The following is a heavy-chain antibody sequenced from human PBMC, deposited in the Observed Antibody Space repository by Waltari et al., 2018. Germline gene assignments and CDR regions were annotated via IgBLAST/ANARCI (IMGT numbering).Heavy chain of an antibody. Sequence: EVQLVESGGGLVKPGGSLRLSCAASGFTFRSYSMIWVRRAPGTGLEFVSPISSDTTYIYSAASGKGRFTISRDNAKNSLYLQRNSLRAEDTAVYFCARTRFIHDPNYYYGMDVWGQGTTVTVSS. CDR1: GFTFRSYS. J-gene: IGHJ6*02. D-gene: IGHD3-16*01. V-gene: IGHV3-21*01. CDR2: ISSDTTYI. CDR3: ARTRFIHDPNYYYGMDV.